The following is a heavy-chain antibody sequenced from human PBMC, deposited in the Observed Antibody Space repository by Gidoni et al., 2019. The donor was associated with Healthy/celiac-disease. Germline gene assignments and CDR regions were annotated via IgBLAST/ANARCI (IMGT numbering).Heavy chain of an antibody. CDR1: GGSFSGYY. Sequence: QVQLQQWGAGLLKPSETLSLTCAVYGGSFSGYYWSWIRQPPGKGLEWIGEINHSGSTNYNPSLKSRVTISVDTSKNQFSLKLSSVTAADTAVYYCARVLRYFDWLWGKRLKADWFDPWGQGTLVTVSS. CDR3: ARVLRYFDWLWGKRLKADWFDP. D-gene: IGHD3-9*01. CDR2: INHSGST. V-gene: IGHV4-34*01. J-gene: IGHJ5*02.